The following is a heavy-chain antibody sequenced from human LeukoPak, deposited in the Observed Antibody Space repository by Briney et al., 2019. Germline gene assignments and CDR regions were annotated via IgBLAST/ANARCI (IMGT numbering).Heavy chain of an antibody. CDR1: GGSIGTYY. D-gene: IGHD3-16*02. CDR2: IYVTGT. Sequence: SETLSLTCTVSGGSIGTYYWSWIRQSPGKGLEWIGYIYVTGTRYNPYLQSRVTISVDRSRDQFFLKMSSVTAADTAVYYCARHIGGGIEDMDVWGKGTKVIVSS. J-gene: IGHJ6*03. CDR3: ARHIGGGIEDMDV. V-gene: IGHV4-59*08.